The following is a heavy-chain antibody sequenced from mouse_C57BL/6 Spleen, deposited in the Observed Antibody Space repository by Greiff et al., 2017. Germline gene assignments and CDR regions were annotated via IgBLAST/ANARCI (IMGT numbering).Heavy chain of an antibody. J-gene: IGHJ1*03. CDR3: ARSGDDGYGYFDV. CDR2: IYPGDGDT. D-gene: IGHD2-3*01. V-gene: IGHV1-80*01. CDR1: GYAFSSYW. Sequence: LVESGAELVKPGASVKISCKASGYAFSSYWMNWVKQRPGKGLEWIGQIYPGDGDTNYNGKFKGKATLTADKSSSTAYMQLSSLTSEDSAVYFCARSGDDGYGYFDVWGTGTTVTVSS.